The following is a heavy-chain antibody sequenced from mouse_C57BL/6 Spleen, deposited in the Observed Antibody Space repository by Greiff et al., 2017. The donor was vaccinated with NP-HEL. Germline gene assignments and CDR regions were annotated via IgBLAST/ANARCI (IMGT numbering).Heavy chain of an antibody. J-gene: IGHJ2*01. CDR2: INPNNGGT. Sequence: VQLQQSGPELVKPGASVKISCKASGYTFTDYYMNWVKQSHGKSLEWIGDINPNNGGTSYNQKFKGKATLTVDKSSSTAYMELRSLTSEDSAVYYCARSIYYYGSSSPFDYWGQGTTLTVSS. CDR3: ARSIYYYGSSSPFDY. CDR1: GYTFTDYY. D-gene: IGHD1-1*01. V-gene: IGHV1-26*01.